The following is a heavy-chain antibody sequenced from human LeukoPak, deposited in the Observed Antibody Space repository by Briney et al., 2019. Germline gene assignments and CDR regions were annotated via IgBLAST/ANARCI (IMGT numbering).Heavy chain of an antibody. J-gene: IGHJ3*02. CDR3: ARRDCSNGLCYLNDAFDI. V-gene: IGHV1-46*01. D-gene: IGHD2-8*01. CDR2: IYPSDEST. CDR1: GYTFTSYY. Sequence: ASVKVSCKASGYTFTSYYMLWVRQAPGQGLEWMGIIYPSDESTSYAQKFQGRVTMTRDMSTSTVYMELSSLRSEDTAIYYCARRDCSNGLCYLNDAFDIWGQGTRVTVSS.